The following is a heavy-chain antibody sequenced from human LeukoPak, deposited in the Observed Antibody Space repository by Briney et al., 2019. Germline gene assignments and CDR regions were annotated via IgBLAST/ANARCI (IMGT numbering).Heavy chain of an antibody. Sequence: PSETLSLTCAVYGGSFSGYYWSWIRQPPGKGLERIGEINHSGSTNYNPSLKSRVTISVDTSKNQFSLKLSSVTAADTAVYYCARVELQEGYGMDVWGQGTTVTVSS. J-gene: IGHJ6*02. D-gene: IGHD1-26*01. CDR3: ARVELQEGYGMDV. CDR2: INHSGST. CDR1: GGSFSGYY. V-gene: IGHV4-34*01.